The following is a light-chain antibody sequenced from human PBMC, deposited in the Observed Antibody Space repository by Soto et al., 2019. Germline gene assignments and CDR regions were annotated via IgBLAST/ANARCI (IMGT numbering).Light chain of an antibody. CDR1: QSVSSN. J-gene: IGKJ1*01. CDR3: QQYNNWPPWT. V-gene: IGKV3-15*01. CDR2: GAS. Sequence: DIVLTQSPGTLSLSHGERATLSCRAGQSVSSNYLAWYQQKPGQAPRLLIYGASTRATGIPARFSGSGSGTEFTLTISSLQSEDFAVYYCQQYNNWPPWTFGQGTKVDIK.